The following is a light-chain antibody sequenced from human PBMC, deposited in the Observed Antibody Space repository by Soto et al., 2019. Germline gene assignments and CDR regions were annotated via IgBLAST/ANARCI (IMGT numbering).Light chain of an antibody. V-gene: IGLV1-44*01. J-gene: IGLJ2*01. CDR1: SSNIGTNT. CDR2: SDN. CDR3: AAWDVSLVV. Sequence: QPVLTQPPSVSGTPGQRVTISCSGSSSNIGTNTVIWYQQLPGAAPKLLIYSDNQRPSGVPDRFSGSKSGTSASLAISGLQSDDEADYYCAAWDVSLVVFGGGTKVTVL.